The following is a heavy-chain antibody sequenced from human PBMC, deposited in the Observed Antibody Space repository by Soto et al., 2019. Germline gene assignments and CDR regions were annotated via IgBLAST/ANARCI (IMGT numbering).Heavy chain of an antibody. CDR3: ASDRSSSDV. V-gene: IGHV1-18*01. CDR2: VRADNGDT. Sequence: VQLVQSGAELKNPGASVKVSCKASGYMFNNYGMSWVRQAPGQGLEWMGWVRADNGDTDYAQKFQGRVTMTTDTSTRKAYMELRSLSSEDTAMYCWASDRSSSDVWGQGTMVTVSS. J-gene: IGHJ3*01. CDR1: GYMFNNYG.